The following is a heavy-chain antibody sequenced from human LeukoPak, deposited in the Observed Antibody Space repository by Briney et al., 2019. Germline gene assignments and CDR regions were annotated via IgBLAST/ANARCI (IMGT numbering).Heavy chain of an antibody. CDR2: ISGSGGST. CDR1: GFTFSTYA. CDR3: AKAARAAAVSRNYFDY. Sequence: PGGSLRLSCAASGFTFSTYAMSWVRQAPGKGLEWVSAISGSGGSTYYADSVKGRFTISRDNSKNTLYLQMNSLRAEDTAVYYCAKAARAAAVSRNYFDYWGQGTLVTVSS. J-gene: IGHJ4*02. V-gene: IGHV3-23*01. D-gene: IGHD6-13*01.